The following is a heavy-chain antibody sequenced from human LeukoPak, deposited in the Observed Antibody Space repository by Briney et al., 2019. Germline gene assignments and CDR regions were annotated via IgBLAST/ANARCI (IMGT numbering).Heavy chain of an antibody. J-gene: IGHJ4*02. V-gene: IGHV1-69*05. CDR3: AVPFGGVIGGDY. Sequence: SVKVSCKASGGTFNSYVISWVRQAPGQGLEWMGGIIPIFGTANYAQKFQGRVTITTDESTSTAYMELSSLRSEDTAVYYCAVPFGGVIGGDYWGQGTLVTVSS. D-gene: IGHD3-16*02. CDR1: GGTFNSYV. CDR2: IIPIFGTA.